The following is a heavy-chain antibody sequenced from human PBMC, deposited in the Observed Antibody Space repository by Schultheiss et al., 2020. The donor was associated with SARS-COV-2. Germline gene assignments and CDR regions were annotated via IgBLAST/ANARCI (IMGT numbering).Heavy chain of an antibody. J-gene: IGHJ3*02. CDR1: GGSISSYY. V-gene: IGHV4-59*08. CDR3: ASRPRSGYSYGLDAFDI. Sequence: SQTLSLTCTVSGGSISSYYWSWIRQPPGKGLEWIGYIYYSGTTNYNPSLKSRVTISVDTSKNQFSLKLSSVTAADTAVYYCASRPRSGYSYGLDAFDIWGQGTMVTVSS. D-gene: IGHD5-18*01. CDR2: IYYSGTT.